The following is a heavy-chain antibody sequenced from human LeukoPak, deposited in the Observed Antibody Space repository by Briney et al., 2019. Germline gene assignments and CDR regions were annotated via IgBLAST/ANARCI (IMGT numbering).Heavy chain of an antibody. J-gene: IGHJ4*02. V-gene: IGHV3-53*01. Sequence: AGGSLRLSCAASGFTFSSYAMHWVRQAPGKGLEWVSVIYSGGSTYYADSVKGRFTISRDNSKNTLYLQMNSLRAEDTAVYYCAKDGAWLRFDDWGQGTLVTVSS. CDR1: GFTFSSYA. CDR2: IYSGGST. CDR3: AKDGAWLRFDD. D-gene: IGHD5-12*01.